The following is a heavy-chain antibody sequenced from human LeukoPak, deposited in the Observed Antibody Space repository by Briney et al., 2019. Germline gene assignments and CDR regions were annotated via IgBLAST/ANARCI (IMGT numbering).Heavy chain of an antibody. Sequence: GGSLRLSCAASGFTFSSYWMSWVRQAPGKGLEWVANIKQDGSEKYYVDSVKGRFTISRDNSKNTLYLQMNSLRAEDTAVYYCARNSRVGAPLRFAGYYWGQGTLVTVSS. D-gene: IGHD1-26*01. CDR3: ARNSRVGAPLRFAGYY. CDR1: GFTFSSYW. J-gene: IGHJ4*02. V-gene: IGHV3-7*01. CDR2: IKQDGSEK.